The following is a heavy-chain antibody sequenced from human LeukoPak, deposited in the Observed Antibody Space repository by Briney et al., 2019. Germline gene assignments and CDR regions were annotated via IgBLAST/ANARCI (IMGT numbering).Heavy chain of an antibody. J-gene: IGHJ4*02. Sequence: PGGSLRLSCAASGFIFTSYGMHWVRQAPGKGLEWVAVIWYDGSKTGYADSVKGRFTISRDVSKNTLYLQMNSLRVEDTAVYYCAGVEIWGQGTLVTVSS. CDR2: IWYDGSKT. V-gene: IGHV3-33*01. D-gene: IGHD1-1*01. CDR1: GFIFTSYG. CDR3: AGVEI.